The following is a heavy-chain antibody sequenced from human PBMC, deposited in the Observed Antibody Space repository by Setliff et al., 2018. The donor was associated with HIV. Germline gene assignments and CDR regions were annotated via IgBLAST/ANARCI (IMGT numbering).Heavy chain of an antibody. J-gene: IGHJ4*02. V-gene: IGHV3-74*01. CDR3: ARAEGERMLRAYYDFWSGYSVY. CDR1: EFTFKHYW. D-gene: IGHD3-3*01. CDR2: VNPDGSDT. Sequence: PGGSLRLSCTGSEFTFKHYWMHWVRQAPGKGLVWVSRVNPDGSDTTYADSLQGRFTISRDNAKNTFFLHMNNLRAEDTGVYYCARAEGERMLRAYYDFWSGYSVYWGQGTLVTVSS.